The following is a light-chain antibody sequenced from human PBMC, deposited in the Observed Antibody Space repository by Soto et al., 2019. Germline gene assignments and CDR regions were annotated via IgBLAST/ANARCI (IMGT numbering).Light chain of an antibody. V-gene: IGKV3-11*01. CDR1: QSVSSS. CDR2: DAS. J-gene: IGKJ4*01. CDR3: QQRSSWPLLWT. Sequence: EIVLTQSPATLSLSPGERATLSCRASQSVSSSLAWYQQKPGQAPRLLIYDASNRATGIPARFSGSGSGTDFTLTISSLEPEDFAVYYCQQRSSWPLLWTFGGGTKVEIK.